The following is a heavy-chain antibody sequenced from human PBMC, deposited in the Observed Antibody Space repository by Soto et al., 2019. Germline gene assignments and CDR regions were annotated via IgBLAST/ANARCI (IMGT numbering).Heavy chain of an antibody. CDR2: IYYSGST. CDR1: GGSISSYY. V-gene: IGHV4-59*01. Sequence: SETLSLTCTVSGGSISSYYWSWVRQPPGKGLEWIGYIYYSGSTNYNPSLKSRVTISVDTSKNQFSLKLSSVTAADTAVYYCARDTTGTYVDYWGQGTLVTVSS. J-gene: IGHJ4*02. CDR3: ARDTTGTYVDY. D-gene: IGHD1-1*01.